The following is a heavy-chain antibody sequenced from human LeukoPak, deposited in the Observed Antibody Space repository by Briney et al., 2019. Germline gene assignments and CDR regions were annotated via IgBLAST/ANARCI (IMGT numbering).Heavy chain of an antibody. Sequence: GGSLRLSCAASGFTFSSFDMHWVRQPTGQGLKWVSTIGTASDTYYPGSVEGRFTLSRDNAKNSLYLQMNSLTAGDTAVYYCARGPPRGKYYYMDVWGKGTTVTVSS. CDR2: IGTASDT. D-gene: IGHD1-1*01. V-gene: IGHV3-13*01. CDR3: ARGPPRGKYYYMDV. CDR1: GFTFSSFD. J-gene: IGHJ6*03.